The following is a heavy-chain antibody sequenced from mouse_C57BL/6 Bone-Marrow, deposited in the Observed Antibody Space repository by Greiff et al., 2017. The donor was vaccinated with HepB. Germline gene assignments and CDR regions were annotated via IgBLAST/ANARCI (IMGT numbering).Heavy chain of an antibody. Sequence: VQLQQSGAELVRPGASVKLSCTASGFNIKDYYMHWVKQRPEQGLEWIGRIDPKDGDTEYAPKFKGKSTMTADTSANTAYLQLSSLTSEDTAVYYCTVSILPFDYWGQGTTLTVSS. J-gene: IGHJ2*01. CDR1: GFNIKDYY. V-gene: IGHV14-1*01. D-gene: IGHD1-1*01. CDR2: IDPKDGDT. CDR3: TVSILPFDY.